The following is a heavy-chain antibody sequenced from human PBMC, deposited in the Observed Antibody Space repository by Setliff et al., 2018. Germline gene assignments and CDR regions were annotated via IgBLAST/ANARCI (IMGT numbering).Heavy chain of an antibody. CDR3: ARGRRGGYKAGFDP. CDR1: GYIFTNYW. J-gene: IGHJ5*02. V-gene: IGHV5-51*01. Sequence: PGESLKISCKASGYIFTNYWIGWVRQMPGKGLEWMGVIYPGDSDTRYSPSFQGQVTISADKSSSTAYLQRSSLKASDTAIYYCARGRRGGYKAGFDPWGQGTLVTVSS. CDR2: IYPGDSDT. D-gene: IGHD5-12*01.